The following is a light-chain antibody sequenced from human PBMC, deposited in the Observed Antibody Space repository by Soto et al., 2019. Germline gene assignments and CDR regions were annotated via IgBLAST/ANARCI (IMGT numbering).Light chain of an antibody. CDR2: EVD. CDR1: SSDICGYNY. J-gene: IGLJ3*02. Sequence: QSVLTQPPSASGSPGQSVTISCTGPSSDICGYNYVSWYQHHPGKAPKLLIYEVDKRPSGVPDRFSGSRSGNTASLTVSGLQAEDEADYYCSSHANSRVFGGGTKVTVL. V-gene: IGLV2-8*01. CDR3: SSHANSRV.